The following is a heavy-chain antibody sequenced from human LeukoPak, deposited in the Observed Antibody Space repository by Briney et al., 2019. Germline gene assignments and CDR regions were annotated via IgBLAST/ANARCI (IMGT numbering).Heavy chain of an antibody. Sequence: SETLSLTCTVSGYSISSGYYWGWIRQPPGKGLEWIGSIYHSGSTYYNPSLKSRVTISVDTSKNQFSLKLSSVTAADTAVYYCARDYVWFGEYYYFDYWGQGTLVTVSS. V-gene: IGHV4-38-2*02. D-gene: IGHD3-10*01. CDR2: IYHSGST. CDR1: GYSISSGYY. CDR3: ARDYVWFGEYYYFDY. J-gene: IGHJ4*02.